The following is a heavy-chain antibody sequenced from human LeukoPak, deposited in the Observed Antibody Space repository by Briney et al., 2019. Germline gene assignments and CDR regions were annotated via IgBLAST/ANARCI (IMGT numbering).Heavy chain of an antibody. Sequence: GGSLGLSCAASGFTFSSYSMNWVRQAPGKGLEWVSSISSSSSYIYYADSVKGRFTISRDNAKNSLYLQMNSLRAEDTAVYYCARSERGVIVGWFDPWGQGTLVTVSS. CDR3: ARSERGVIVGWFDP. CDR1: GFTFSSYS. D-gene: IGHD3-16*02. J-gene: IGHJ5*02. V-gene: IGHV3-21*01. CDR2: ISSSSSYI.